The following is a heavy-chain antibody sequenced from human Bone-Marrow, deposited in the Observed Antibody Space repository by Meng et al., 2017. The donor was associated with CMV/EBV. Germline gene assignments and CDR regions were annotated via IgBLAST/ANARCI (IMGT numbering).Heavy chain of an antibody. V-gene: IGHV3-30*02. CDR3: AKDRHYDTRGFYSFSCDS. CDR1: GFTFSSYG. J-gene: IGHJ4*02. Sequence: GESLKISCAASGFTFSSYGMHWVRQAPGKGLEWVAFIRYDGSNKYYADSVKGRFTISRDNTKDSLFLQMSSLRPEDTALYFCAKDRHYDTRGFYSFSCDSWGQGTLVTVSS. CDR2: IRYDGSNK. D-gene: IGHD3-22*01.